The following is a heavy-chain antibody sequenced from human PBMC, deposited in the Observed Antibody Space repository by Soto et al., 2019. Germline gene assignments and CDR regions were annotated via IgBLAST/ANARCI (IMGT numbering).Heavy chain of an antibody. Sequence: EVQLVESGGGLVQPGGSLRLSCAASGFTFSSYWMSWVRQAPGKGLEWVANIKQDGSEKYYVDSVKGRFTISRDNAKNSLYPQMNSLRAEDTAVYYCARAGYYDFWSGYNWFDPWGQGTLVTVSS. J-gene: IGHJ5*02. D-gene: IGHD3-3*01. V-gene: IGHV3-7*05. CDR2: IKQDGSEK. CDR1: GFTFSSYW. CDR3: ARAGYYDFWSGYNWFDP.